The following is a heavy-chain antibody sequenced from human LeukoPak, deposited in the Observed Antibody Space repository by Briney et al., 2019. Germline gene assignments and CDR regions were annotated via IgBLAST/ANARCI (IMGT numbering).Heavy chain of an antibody. CDR3: ARDWGSYDYVWGSYRYRGYFDY. CDR2: IIPIFGTA. V-gene: IGHV1-69*13. Sequence: ASVKVSCKGSGGTFSSHALSWVRQAPGQGLEWMGGIIPIFGTANYAQKFQGRVTITADESTSTAYMELSSLRSEDTAVYYCARDWGSYDYVWGSYRYRGYFDYWGQGTLVTVSS. CDR1: GGTFSSHA. J-gene: IGHJ4*02. D-gene: IGHD3-16*02.